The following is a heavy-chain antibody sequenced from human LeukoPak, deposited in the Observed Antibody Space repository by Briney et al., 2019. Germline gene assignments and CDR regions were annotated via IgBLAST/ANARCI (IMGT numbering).Heavy chain of an antibody. CDR2: ISYDGSNK. D-gene: IGHD1-26*01. CDR1: GFTFSNYG. V-gene: IGHV3-30*19. CDR3: VREGVGAAHFDY. J-gene: IGHJ4*02. Sequence: GGSLRLSCAASGFTFSNYGMHWVRQAPGKGLEWVAVISYDGSNKYYADSVKGRFTISRDSSKDTLYLQMNSLRAEDTAVFYCVREGVGAAHFDYWGQGILATVSS.